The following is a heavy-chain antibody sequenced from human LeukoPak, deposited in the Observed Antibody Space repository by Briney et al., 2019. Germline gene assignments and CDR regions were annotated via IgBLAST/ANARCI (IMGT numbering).Heavy chain of an antibody. CDR3: ASLESAGYFDY. V-gene: IGHV4-59*01. J-gene: IGHJ4*02. Sequence: KPSETLSPTCTVSGCSLSSYYWSWVRQPPGKGLEWIGYIYYSGRTNYNPFLKSRVTISVDTSKNQFSLKLSSVTAADTAVYYCASLESAGYFDYWGQGTLVTVSS. D-gene: IGHD6-13*01. CDR1: GCSLSSYY. CDR2: IYYSGRT.